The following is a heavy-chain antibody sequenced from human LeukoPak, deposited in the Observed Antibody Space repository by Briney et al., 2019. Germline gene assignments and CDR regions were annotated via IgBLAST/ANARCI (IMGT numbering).Heavy chain of an antibody. CDR3: ATTVTTYFGYFDY. CDR1: GFTFSDYY. Sequence: GGSLRLSCAASGFTFSDYYMSWIRQAPGKGLEWVSYISSSSSTIYYADSVKGRFTISRDNAKNSLYLQMNSLRAEDTAVYYCATTVTTYFGYFDYWGQGTLVTVSS. J-gene: IGHJ4*02. V-gene: IGHV3-11*01. CDR2: ISSSSSTI. D-gene: IGHD4-17*01.